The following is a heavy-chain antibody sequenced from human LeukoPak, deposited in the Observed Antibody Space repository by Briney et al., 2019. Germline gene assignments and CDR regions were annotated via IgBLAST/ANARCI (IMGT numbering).Heavy chain of an antibody. J-gene: IGHJ6*03. V-gene: IGHV3-48*01. CDR1: GFTFSSYS. CDR3: ARGLGYCSSTSCYLDV. CDR2: ISSSSSTI. Sequence: GGSLRLSCAASGFTFSSYSMNWVRQAPGKGLEWVSYISSSSSTIYYADSVKGRFTISRDNAKNSLYLQMNSLRAEDTAVYYCARGLGYCSSTSCYLDVWGKGTTVTVSS. D-gene: IGHD2-2*01.